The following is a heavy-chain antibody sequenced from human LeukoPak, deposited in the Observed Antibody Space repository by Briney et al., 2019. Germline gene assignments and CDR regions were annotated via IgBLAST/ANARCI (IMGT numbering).Heavy chain of an antibody. D-gene: IGHD6-6*01. J-gene: IGHJ6*03. CDR1: GFTFSSYG. CDR3: AKDRHYYYYYMDV. V-gene: IGHV3-30*02. CDR2: IRYDGSNK. Sequence: PGGSLRLSCAASGFTFSSYGMHWARQAPGKGLEWVAFIRYDGSNKYYADSVKGRFTISRDNSKNTLYLQMNSLRAEDTAVYYCAKDRHYYYYYMDVWGKGTTVTISS.